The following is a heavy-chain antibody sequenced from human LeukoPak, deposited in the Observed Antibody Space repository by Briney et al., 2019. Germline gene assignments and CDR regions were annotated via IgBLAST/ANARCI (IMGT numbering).Heavy chain of an antibody. J-gene: IGHJ5*02. Sequence: SETLSLTCAVYGGSSSGYYWSWIRQPPGKGLERIGEINHSGSTNYNPSLKSRVTISVDTSKNQFPLKLSSVTAADTAVYYCARGRRYYYDSSGYPRWFDPWGQGTLVTVSS. CDR1: GGSSSGYY. D-gene: IGHD3-22*01. CDR2: INHSGST. V-gene: IGHV4-34*01. CDR3: ARGRRYYYDSSGYPRWFDP.